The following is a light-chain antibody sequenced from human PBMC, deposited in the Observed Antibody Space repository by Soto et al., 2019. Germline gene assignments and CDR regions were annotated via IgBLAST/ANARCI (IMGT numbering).Light chain of an antibody. Sequence: QSVLTQPPSVSGAPGQRVTISCTGSSSNIGAGYDVHWYQQLPGTASKLLIYGNNNRPSGVPDRFSGSKSGTSASLAITGLQAEDEADYYCQSYDSSLSGSVVFGGGTKVTVL. CDR2: GNN. CDR3: QSYDSSLSGSVV. V-gene: IGLV1-40*01. J-gene: IGLJ2*01. CDR1: SSNIGAGYD.